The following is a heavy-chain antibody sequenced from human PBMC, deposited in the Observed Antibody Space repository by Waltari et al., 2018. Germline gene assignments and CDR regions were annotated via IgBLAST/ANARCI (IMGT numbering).Heavy chain of an antibody. CDR2: IYHSGST. CDR3: ASCGGDCYRYWYFDL. CDR1: GGSISSGGYS. J-gene: IGHJ2*01. V-gene: IGHV4-30-2*01. Sequence: QLQLQESGSGLVKPSQTLFLTCAVSGGSISSGGYSWSWIRQPPGKGLEWIGYIYHSGSTYYNPSLKSRVTISVDRSKNQFSLKLSSVTAADTAVYYCASCGGDCYRYWYFDLWGRGTLVTVSS. D-gene: IGHD2-21*01.